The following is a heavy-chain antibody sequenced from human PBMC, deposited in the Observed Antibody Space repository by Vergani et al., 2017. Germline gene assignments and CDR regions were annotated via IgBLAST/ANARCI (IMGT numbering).Heavy chain of an antibody. Sequence: QVQLVQSGAEVKKPGASVKVSCKASGYTFTSDYMHWVRQAPGQGLEWMGILNPTTGHTTSAQKFMGRVDMTRDPSTDTSTRTVQMTLSSLRSEDTAVYYCARSIGYCAGATCRAYYFDHWGQGTRVTVSS. J-gene: IGHJ5*02. D-gene: IGHD2-21*01. CDR2: LNPTTGHT. CDR1: GYTFTSDY. CDR3: ARSIGYCAGATCRAYYFDH. V-gene: IGHV1-46*01.